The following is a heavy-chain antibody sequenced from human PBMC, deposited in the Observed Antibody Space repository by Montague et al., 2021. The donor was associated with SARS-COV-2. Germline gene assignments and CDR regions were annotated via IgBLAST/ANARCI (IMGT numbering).Heavy chain of an antibody. Sequence: SLRLSCPASGFTFSSFGMHWVRQPPGKGLEWVALISYDGSNQNYADSVKGRFTISRDNSKNTLFLQMNSLRVEDTAVYYCAKDLTYYAAGRYLIAYQLDYWGHGSLVTVSS. CDR3: AKDLTYYAAGRYLIAYQLDY. CDR1: GFTFSSFG. CDR2: ISYDGSNQ. V-gene: IGHV3-30*18. D-gene: IGHD3-10*01. J-gene: IGHJ4*01.